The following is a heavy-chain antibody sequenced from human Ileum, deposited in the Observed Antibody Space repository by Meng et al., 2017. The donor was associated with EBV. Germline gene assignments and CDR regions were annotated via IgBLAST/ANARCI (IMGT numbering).Heavy chain of an antibody. CDR1: GYTFTRKSC. V-gene: IGHV4-4*02. Sequence: LQCSGPGLVKPAGSLYLTCQASGYTFTRKSCWSVCRPPQGKVLGRIGVIYYSGSTNYTPTFQGRVTMSGDTSKNQISLNLSSLTAADTAVYYCARGRDYAWHSWGQGTLVTVSS. D-gene: IGHD4-17*01. CDR2: IYYSGST. CDR3: ARGRDYAWHS. J-gene: IGHJ4*02.